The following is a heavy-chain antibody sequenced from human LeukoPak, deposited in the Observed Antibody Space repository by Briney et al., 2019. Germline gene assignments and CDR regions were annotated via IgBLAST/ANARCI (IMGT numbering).Heavy chain of an antibody. J-gene: IGHJ4*02. V-gene: IGHV4-59*11. CDR2: IYYSGST. D-gene: IGHD3-10*02. CDR1: GGSISSHY. Sequence: SETLSLTCTVSGGSISSHYWSWLRQPPGKGLEWIGYIYYSGSTNYNPSLKSRVTISVDTSKNQFSLKLSSVTAADTAVYYCATLGSGRPLDYWGQGTLVTVSS. CDR3: ATLGSGRPLDY.